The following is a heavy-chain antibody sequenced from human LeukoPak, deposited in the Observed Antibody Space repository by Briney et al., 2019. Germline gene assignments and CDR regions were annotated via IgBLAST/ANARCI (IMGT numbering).Heavy chain of an antibody. CDR3: ASPSPHCSSTSCPNGGFFDY. CDR2: IYYSGST. CDR1: GGSISSSCYY. V-gene: IGHV4-39*01. D-gene: IGHD2-2*01. J-gene: IGHJ4*02. Sequence: SETLSLTCTVSGGSISSSCYYWGWIRQPPGRGLEGFGSIYYSGSTYYNPSLKSRVTISVGTSKNQFSLKLSSVTAADTAVYYCASPSPHCSSTSCPNGGFFDYWGQGTLVTVSS.